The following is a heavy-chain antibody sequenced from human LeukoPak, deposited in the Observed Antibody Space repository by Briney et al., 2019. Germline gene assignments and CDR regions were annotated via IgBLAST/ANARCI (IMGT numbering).Heavy chain of an antibody. D-gene: IGHD3-3*01. CDR3: ARGRVDDFWSGYYRSYFDY. J-gene: IGHJ4*02. Sequence: ASVKVSCKASGYTFTSYDINWVRQATGQGLGWMGWMNPNSGNTGYAQKFQGRVTMTRNTSISTAYMVLSSLRSEDTAVYYCARGRVDDFWSGYYRSYFDYWGQGTLVTVSS. V-gene: IGHV1-8*01. CDR2: MNPNSGNT. CDR1: GYTFTSYD.